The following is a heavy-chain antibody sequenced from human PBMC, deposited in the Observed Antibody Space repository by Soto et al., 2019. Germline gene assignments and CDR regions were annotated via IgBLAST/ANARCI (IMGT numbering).Heavy chain of an antibody. CDR3: GRGRSGQIVIFY. J-gene: IGHJ4*02. D-gene: IGHD3-3*02. CDR1: GYTFTGHY. V-gene: IGHV1-2*02. CDR2: IGPESGAT. Sequence: ASVKVTCKASGYTFTGHYIHWVRQAPEQGPEWMGEIGPESGATRYAQKFQGRVTMTRDMSITTVYMELNNLSPDDTAVYYCGRGRSGQIVIFYWGQGTPVTVSS.